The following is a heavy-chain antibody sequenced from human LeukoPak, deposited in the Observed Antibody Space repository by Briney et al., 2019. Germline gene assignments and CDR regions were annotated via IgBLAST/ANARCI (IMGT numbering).Heavy chain of an antibody. D-gene: IGHD3-3*01. CDR3: AIVVEDYDFWSGYNY. J-gene: IGHJ4*02. CDR2: INPNSGGT. V-gene: IGHV1-2*02. CDR1: GYTFTGYY. Sequence: ASVKVSCKASGYTFTGYYMHWARQAPGQGLEWMGWINPNSGGTNYAQKFQGRVTMTRDTSISTAYMELSRLRSDDTAVYYCAIVVEDYDFWSGYNYWGQGTLVTVSS.